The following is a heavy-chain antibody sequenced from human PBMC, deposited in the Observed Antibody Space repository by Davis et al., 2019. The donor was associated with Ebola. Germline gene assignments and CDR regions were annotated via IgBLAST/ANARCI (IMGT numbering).Heavy chain of an antibody. Sequence: AASVKVSCKASGGTFISYAISWVRQAPGQGLEWMGGIIPIFGTANYAQKFQGRVTITADESTSTAYMGLSSLRSEDTAVYYCAREYGYGMDVWGQGTTVTVSS. D-gene: IGHD4-17*01. CDR2: IIPIFGTA. J-gene: IGHJ6*02. V-gene: IGHV1-69*13. CDR3: AREYGYGMDV. CDR1: GGTFISYA.